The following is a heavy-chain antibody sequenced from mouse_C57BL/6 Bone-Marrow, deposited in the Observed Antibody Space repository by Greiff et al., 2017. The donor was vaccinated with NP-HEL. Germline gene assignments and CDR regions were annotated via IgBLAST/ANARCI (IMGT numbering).Heavy chain of an antibody. D-gene: IGHD1-1*01. J-gene: IGHJ4*01. CDR3: ARPYYYGPYYAMDY. V-gene: IGHV1-81*01. Sequence: QVQLKQSGAELARPGASVKLSCKASGYTFTSYGISWVKQRTGQGLEWIGEIYPRSGNTYYNEKFKGKATLTADKSSSTAYMELRSLTSEDSAVYFCARPYYYGPYYAMDYWGQGTSVTVSS. CDR2: IYPRSGNT. CDR1: GYTFTSYG.